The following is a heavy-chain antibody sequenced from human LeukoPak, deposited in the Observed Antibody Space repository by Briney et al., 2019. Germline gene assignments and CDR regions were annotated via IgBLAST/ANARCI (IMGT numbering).Heavy chain of an antibody. CDR2: IYYSGSN. Sequence: PSETLSLTCTVSGGSISSYYWIWIRQPPGKGLEWIGYIYYSGSNNYNPPLKSRVTISVDTPKNQFSLKLSSVTAADTAVYYCARARPDSSGWGRWFDPWGQGTLVTVSS. CDR1: GGSISSYY. D-gene: IGHD6-19*01. CDR3: ARARPDSSGWGRWFDP. V-gene: IGHV4-59*01. J-gene: IGHJ5*02.